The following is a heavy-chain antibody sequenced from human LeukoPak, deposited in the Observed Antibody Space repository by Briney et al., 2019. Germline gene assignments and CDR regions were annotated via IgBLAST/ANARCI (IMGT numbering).Heavy chain of an antibody. J-gene: IGHJ6*02. CDR3: ARVSGSGWPHYYYYGMDV. V-gene: IGHV3-30*03. CDR1: GFTFSSYG. Sequence: GGSLRLSCAASGFTFSSYGMHWVRQAPGKGLEWVAVISYDGSNKYYADSVKGRFTISRDNSKNTLYLQMNSLRAEDTAVYYCARVSGSGWPHYYYYGMDVWGQGTTVTVSS. D-gene: IGHD6-19*01. CDR2: ISYDGSNK.